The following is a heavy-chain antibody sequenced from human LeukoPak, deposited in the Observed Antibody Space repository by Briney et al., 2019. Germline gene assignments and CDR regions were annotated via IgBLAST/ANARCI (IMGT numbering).Heavy chain of an antibody. CDR2: IYYSGST. D-gene: IGHD2-2*01. J-gene: IGHJ3*02. V-gene: IGHV4-30-4*01. CDR3: ARYCSSTSCYDYDAFDI. Sequence: PSETLSLTCTVSGGSLSSGDYYWRWLRQPPGKGLEWLGYIYYSGSTYYNPSLKSRVTISVDTSKNQFSLKLSSVTAADTAVYYCARYCSSTSCYDYDAFDIWGQGTMVTVSS. CDR1: GGSLSSGDYY.